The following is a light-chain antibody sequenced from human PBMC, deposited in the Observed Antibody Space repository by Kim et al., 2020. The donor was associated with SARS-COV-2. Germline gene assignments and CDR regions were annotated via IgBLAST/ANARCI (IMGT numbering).Light chain of an antibody. CDR3: QAWDSSTVV. CDR2: QDS. CDR1: KLGDKY. Sequence: SASPEQTASITCSGDKLGDKYACWYQQKPGQSPVLVIYQDSKRPSGIPERFSGSNSGNTATLTISGTQAMDEADYYCQAWDSSTVVFGGGTQLTVL. V-gene: IGLV3-1*01. J-gene: IGLJ2*01.